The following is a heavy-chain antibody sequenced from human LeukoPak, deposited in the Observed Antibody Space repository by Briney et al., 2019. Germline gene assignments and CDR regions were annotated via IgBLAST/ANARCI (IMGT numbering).Heavy chain of an antibody. CDR2: IHPNNGGT. J-gene: IGHJ4*02. V-gene: IGHV1-2*06. Sequence: ASVKVSCKASGYTFTGYFMHWVRQAPGHGLEWMGRIHPNNGGTNYAQNIQGRVTVTRGTSISTAYMDLSRLTSDDTAVYYCARDLSSTSNWELDYWGQGTLVTVSS. CDR1: GYTFTGYF. CDR3: ARDLSSTSNWELDY. D-gene: IGHD1-26*01.